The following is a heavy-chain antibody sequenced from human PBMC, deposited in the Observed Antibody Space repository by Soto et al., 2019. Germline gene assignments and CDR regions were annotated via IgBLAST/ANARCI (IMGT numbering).Heavy chain of an antibody. CDR1: GFTVSSNY. CDR3: ARVETGPRHTYYFDY. Sequence: EVQLVESGGGLVQPGGSLRLSCAASGFTVSSNYMSWVRQAPGKGLEWVSVIYSGGSTYYADSVKGRFTISRDNSKNTLYLQMNSLRAEDTAVYYCARVETGPRHTYYFDYWGQGTLVTVSS. D-gene: IGHD1-7*01. J-gene: IGHJ4*02. CDR2: IYSGGST. V-gene: IGHV3-66*01.